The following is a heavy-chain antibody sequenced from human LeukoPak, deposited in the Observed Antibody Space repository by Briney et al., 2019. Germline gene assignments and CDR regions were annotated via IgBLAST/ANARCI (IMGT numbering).Heavy chain of an antibody. Sequence: ASVKVSCKASGYTFTGYYMHWVRQAPGQGLEWMGWINPNSGGTNYAQKFQGRVTMTRDTSISTAYMELSRLRSDDTAVYYRARPTLSAGYFDYWGQGTLVTVSS. CDR2: INPNSGGT. CDR3: ARPTLSAGYFDY. J-gene: IGHJ4*02. V-gene: IGHV1-2*02. CDR1: GYTFTGYY. D-gene: IGHD6-13*01.